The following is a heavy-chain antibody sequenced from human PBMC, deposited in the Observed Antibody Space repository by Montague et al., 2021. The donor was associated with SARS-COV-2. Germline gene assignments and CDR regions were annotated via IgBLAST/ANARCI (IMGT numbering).Heavy chain of an antibody. V-gene: IGHV4-38-2*02. Sequence: SETLSLTCTVSGDSITNNYYWGWIRQPPGKGLEWIGTIYHSGTTYYNPPLKSRVTISVDTSNNQFSLKLTSVTAADTAVYYCARRHIVASNRAFDYWGQGTLVTVSS. CDR3: ARRHIVASNRAFDY. CDR2: IYHSGTT. CDR1: GDSITNNYY. J-gene: IGHJ4*02. D-gene: IGHD2-21*01.